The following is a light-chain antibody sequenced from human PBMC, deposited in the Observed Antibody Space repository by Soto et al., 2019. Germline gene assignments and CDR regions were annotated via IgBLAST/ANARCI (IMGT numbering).Light chain of an antibody. J-gene: IGKJ1*01. V-gene: IGKV3-11*01. CDR1: QSVSTY. CDR2: DAS. Sequence: EIVFTLSPATLPLSPAERATVSVRASQSVSTYLAWYQQKPGQAPRLLIHDASNRATGIPARFSGSGSGTDFTLTISSLEPEDFAIYYCQQRSNRPRTFGQGTKVDIK. CDR3: QQRSNRPRT.